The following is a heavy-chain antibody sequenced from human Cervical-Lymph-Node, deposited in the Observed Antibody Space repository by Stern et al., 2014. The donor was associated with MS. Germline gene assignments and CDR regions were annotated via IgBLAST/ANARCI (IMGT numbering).Heavy chain of an antibody. CDR2: FDPEDGET. Sequence: MQLVESGAEVKKPGASVKVSCKVSGYTLTELSMHWVRQAPGKGLEWMGGFDPEDGETISAQKFQGRVTMTEDTSTDTAYMELSSLRSEDTAVYYCATDRDDFRSGYSAPTKGYGLDVWGQGTTVTVTS. CDR1: GYTLTELS. V-gene: IGHV1-24*01. J-gene: IGHJ6*02. D-gene: IGHD3-3*01. CDR3: ATDRDDFRSGYSAPTKGYGLDV.